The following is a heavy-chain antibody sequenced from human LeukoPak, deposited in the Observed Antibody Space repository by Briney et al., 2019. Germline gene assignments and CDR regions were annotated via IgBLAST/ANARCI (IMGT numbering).Heavy chain of an antibody. D-gene: IGHD3-10*01. CDR1: GGSISSYY. CDR3: ARQSYYYGSGSADFDY. CDR2: IYTSGST. Sequence: SETLSLTCTVSGGSISSYYWSWIRQPAGKGLEWIGRIYTSGSTNYNPSLKSRVTMSVDTSKNQFSLKLSSVTAADTAVYYCARQSYYYGSGSADFDYWGQGTLVTVSS. V-gene: IGHV4-4*07. J-gene: IGHJ4*02.